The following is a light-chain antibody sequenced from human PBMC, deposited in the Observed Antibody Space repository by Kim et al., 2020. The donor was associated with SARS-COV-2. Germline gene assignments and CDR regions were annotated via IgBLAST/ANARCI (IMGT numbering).Light chain of an antibody. V-gene: IGLV2-14*03. CDR1: SSDVGGYDY. J-gene: IGLJ2*01. CDR2: DIT. CDR3: SSYTSSETLL. Sequence: QSALAQPASVSGSPGQSITISCTGTSSDVGGYDYVSWYQQHPGKAPKLILYDITERPSGVSDRFSGSKSGNTASLTISGLQAEDEADYFCSSYTSSETLLFGEGTKLTVL.